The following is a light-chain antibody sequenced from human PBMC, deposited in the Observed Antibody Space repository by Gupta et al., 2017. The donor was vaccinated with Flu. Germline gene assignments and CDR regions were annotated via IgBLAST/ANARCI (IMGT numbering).Light chain of an antibody. J-gene: IGKJ2*01. CDR3: QQADSFPYT. CDR2: AAS. CDR1: EDIRNW. V-gene: IGKV1-12*01. Sequence: DIQMTQSPSSVSASIGDRVTITCRASEDIRNWLAWFQQKSGKAPKLLIYAASTLQSGVSSRFNGSGSGTDFTLTISSLQPEDIATYFCQQADSFPYTFGQGTELQIK.